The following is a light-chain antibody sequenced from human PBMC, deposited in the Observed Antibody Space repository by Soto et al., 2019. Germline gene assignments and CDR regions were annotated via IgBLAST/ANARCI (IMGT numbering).Light chain of an antibody. Sequence: DIQMTQSPSTLSASVGDRVTITCRASQSISSWLAWYQQKPGTAPKLLIYKASTLQSGVPSRFSGSGSGTEFALTISSLQPGVFATYYCQQYSDNWTFGQGTKVEIK. J-gene: IGKJ1*01. CDR1: QSISSW. CDR3: QQYSDNWT. V-gene: IGKV1-5*03. CDR2: KAS.